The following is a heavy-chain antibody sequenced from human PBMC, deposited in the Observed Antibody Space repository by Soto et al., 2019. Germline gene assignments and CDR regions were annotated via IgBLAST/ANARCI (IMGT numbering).Heavy chain of an antibody. V-gene: IGHV4-59*01. CDR2: IYYSGST. CDR3: ARGRGDFWSGYVDYYYYMDV. Sequence: SETLSLTCTLAGPSITSYYWSWIRQPPGEGLEWIGYIYYSGSTNYNPSLKSRVTISVDTSKNQFSLKLSSVTAADTDVYYCARGRGDFWSGYVDYYYYMDVWGKGTTVT. CDR1: GPSITSYY. D-gene: IGHD3-3*01. J-gene: IGHJ6*03.